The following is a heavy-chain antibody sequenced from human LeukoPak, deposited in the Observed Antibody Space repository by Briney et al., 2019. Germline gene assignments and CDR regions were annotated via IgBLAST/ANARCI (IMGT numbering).Heavy chain of an antibody. D-gene: IGHD3-22*01. CDR1: GFTFDYYA. CDR3: AREWNYYDSSGHDAFDI. CDR2: ISGDGGST. Sequence: PGGSLRLSCAASGFTFDYYAMHWVRQAPGKGLEWVSLISGDGGSTYYTDSVKGRFTISRDNSKKTLYLQMNSLRAEDTALYYCAREWNYYDSSGHDAFDIWGQGTMVTVSS. J-gene: IGHJ3*02. V-gene: IGHV3-43*02.